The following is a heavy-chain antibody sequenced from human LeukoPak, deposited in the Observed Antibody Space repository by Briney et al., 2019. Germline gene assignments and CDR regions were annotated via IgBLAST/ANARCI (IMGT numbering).Heavy chain of an antibody. D-gene: IGHD2-21*02. CDR1: GYTFTGYY. V-gene: IGHV1-2*02. J-gene: IGHJ4*02. CDR2: INPNSGGT. CDR3: ATTSIGVVTAGEPFDY. Sequence: ASVKVSCKASGYTFTGYYMHWVRQAPGQGLEWMGWINPNSGGTNYAQKFQGRVTMTRDTSISTAYMELSRLRSDDTAVYYCATTSIGVVTAGEPFDYWGQGTLVSVSS.